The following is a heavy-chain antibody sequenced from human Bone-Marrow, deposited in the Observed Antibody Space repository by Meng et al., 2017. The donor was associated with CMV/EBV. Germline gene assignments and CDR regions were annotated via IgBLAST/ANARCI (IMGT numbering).Heavy chain of an antibody. V-gene: IGHV3-23*01. CDR2: ISGSSGST. CDR3: AKDGIILTGYYPGY. J-gene: IGHJ4*02. D-gene: IGHD3-9*01. CDR1: GMTVSSDA. Sequence: ASGMTVSSDAMRWVRRDPGKELGWVSAISGSSGSTYYADSVKGRLTISRDNSKNTLYLQMNSLRAEDTAVYYCAKDGIILTGYYPGYWGQGTLVTVSS.